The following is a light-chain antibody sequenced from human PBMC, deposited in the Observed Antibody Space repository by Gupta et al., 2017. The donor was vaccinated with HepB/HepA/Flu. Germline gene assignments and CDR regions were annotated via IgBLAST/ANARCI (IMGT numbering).Light chain of an antibody. Sequence: EIVLTRSPATLSLSPGERATLSCRASQSFTSGYLAWYQQKPGQAPRLLIYGASRRATDIPDRFSGSGSGTDFTLTISRLEPEDFAVYYCQHYDFSIPLSFGGGTKVEMK. J-gene: IGKJ4*01. CDR2: GAS. V-gene: IGKV3-20*01. CDR3: QHYDFSIPLS. CDR1: QSFTSGY.